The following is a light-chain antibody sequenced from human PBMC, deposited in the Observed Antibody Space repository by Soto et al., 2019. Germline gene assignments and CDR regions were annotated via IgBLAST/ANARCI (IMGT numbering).Light chain of an antibody. CDR1: SGGIASSY. CDR2: ENN. Sequence: NFMLTQPHSVSESPGKTVTISCTRSSGGIASSYVQWYQQRPGSAPTTVIYENNQRLSGVPDRFSGSIDSSPNSASLTISGLRTEDEADYYCQSHDGINVIFGGGTKLTVL. J-gene: IGLJ2*01. V-gene: IGLV6-57*04. CDR3: QSHDGINVI.